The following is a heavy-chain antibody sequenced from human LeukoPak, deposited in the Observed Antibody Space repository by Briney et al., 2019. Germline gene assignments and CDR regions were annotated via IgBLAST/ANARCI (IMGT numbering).Heavy chain of an antibody. D-gene: IGHD4-17*01. J-gene: IGHJ4*02. CDR3: ARYSGYASDYGDFPASPDDY. CDR2: ISSSSSYI. Sequence: GGSLRLSCAASGFTFSSYSMNWVRQAPGKGLEWVSSISSSSSYIYYADSVKGRFAISRDNAKNSLYLQMNSLRAEDTAVYYCARYSGYASDYGDFPASPDDYWGQGALVTVSS. V-gene: IGHV3-21*01. CDR1: GFTFSSYS.